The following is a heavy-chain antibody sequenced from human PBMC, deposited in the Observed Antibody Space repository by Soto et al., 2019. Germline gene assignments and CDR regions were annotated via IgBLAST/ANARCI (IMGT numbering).Heavy chain of an antibody. CDR2: ITHRGST. V-gene: IGHV4-34*01. CDR3: ARVEYYGSGTSNAP. D-gene: IGHD3-10*01. CDR1: GGSFSGYY. Sequence: SEILSLTCAVYGGSFSGYYWSWIRQPPGKGLEWIGEITHRGSTNYNPSLKSRVTISVDTSKNQFSLKLSSVPAADTAVYYCARVEYYGSGTSNAPWGQGAMVTVAS. J-gene: IGHJ5*02.